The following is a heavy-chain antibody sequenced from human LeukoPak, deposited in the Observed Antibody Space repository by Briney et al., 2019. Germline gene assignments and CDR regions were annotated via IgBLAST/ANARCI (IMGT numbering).Heavy chain of an antibody. Sequence: LPGGSLRLSCAASGFTFSSYSMNWVRQAPGKGLEWVSYISSNSSTIYYADSVKGRFTISRDNAKNSLYLQMNSLRAEDTAVYYCARVSSGWPPYYFDYWGQGTLVTVSS. V-gene: IGHV3-48*01. CDR1: GFTFSSYS. CDR2: ISSNSSTI. J-gene: IGHJ4*02. CDR3: ARVSSGWPPYYFDY. D-gene: IGHD6-19*01.